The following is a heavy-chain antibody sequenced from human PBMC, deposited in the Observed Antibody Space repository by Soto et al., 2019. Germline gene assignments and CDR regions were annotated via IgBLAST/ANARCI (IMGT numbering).Heavy chain of an antibody. D-gene: IGHD6-13*01. J-gene: IGHJ4*02. V-gene: IGHV3-30*18. CDR3: AKDRYVAAAGIFDY. Sequence: SLRLSFAASGFTFSSYGMHWVRQAPGKGLEWVAVISYDGSNKYYADSVKGRFTISRDNSKNTLYLQMNSLRAEDTAVYYCAKDRYVAAAGIFDYWGQGTLVTVSS. CDR1: GFTFSSYG. CDR2: ISYDGSNK.